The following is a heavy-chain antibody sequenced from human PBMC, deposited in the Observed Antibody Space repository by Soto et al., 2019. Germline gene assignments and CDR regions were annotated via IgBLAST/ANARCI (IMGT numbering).Heavy chain of an antibody. Sequence: QVQLQESGPGLVKPSETLSLTCTVSGGSISNYYWSWIRQPPGKGLEWIAYISYSGSTSYNPSLQSPVAISIDTSKMQFYLKWGAVTAADSAVYYCEAHSGSYQGGDAFDIWGQGTMVTVSS. CDR3: EAHSGSYQGGDAFDI. CDR2: ISYSGST. V-gene: IGHV4-59*12. J-gene: IGHJ3*02. D-gene: IGHD1-26*01. CDR1: GGSISNYY.